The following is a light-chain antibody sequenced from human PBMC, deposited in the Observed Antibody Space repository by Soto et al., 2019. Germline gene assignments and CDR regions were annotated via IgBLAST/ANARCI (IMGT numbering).Light chain of an antibody. CDR3: HQYDSSSIT. Sequence: EIVLTQSPGTLSLSPGERATLSCRASQSVSSSYLAWYQQKPGQAPRLLIYCASSKATGIPARFSGSGSGTDFTLTISRLEPEDFAAYYCHQYDSSSITFGQGPRLEIK. CDR1: QSVSSSY. J-gene: IGKJ5*01. CDR2: CAS. V-gene: IGKV3-20*01.